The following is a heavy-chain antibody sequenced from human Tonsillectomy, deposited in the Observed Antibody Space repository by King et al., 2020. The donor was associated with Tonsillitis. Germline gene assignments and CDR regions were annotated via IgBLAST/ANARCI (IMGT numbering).Heavy chain of an antibody. D-gene: IGHD3-10*01. CDR2: INSDGSSI. V-gene: IGHV3-74*01. J-gene: IGHJ6*02. Sequence: VQLVESGGGLVQPGGSLRLSCAASGFTFSSYWMHWVRQAPGKGLVWVSRINSDGSSINYADSVKGRFTISRDNAKNTLYLQMNSRRAEDTAVYYCASAGDYYYGMDVWGQGTTVTVSS. CDR3: ASAGDYYYGMDV. CDR1: GFTFSSYW.